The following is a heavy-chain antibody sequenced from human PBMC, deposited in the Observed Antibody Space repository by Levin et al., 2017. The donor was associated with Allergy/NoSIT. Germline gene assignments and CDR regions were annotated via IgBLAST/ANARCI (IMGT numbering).Heavy chain of an antibody. Sequence: SVKVSCKASGGTFSSYAISWVRQAPGQGLEWMGGIIPIFGTANYAQKFQGRVTITADESTSTAYMELSSLRSEDTAVYYCASKLGYCSSTSCYSHNYYYYGMDVWGQGTTVTVSS. CDR1: GGTFSSYA. CDR3: ASKLGYCSSTSCYSHNYYYYGMDV. D-gene: IGHD2-2*01. CDR2: IIPIFGTA. V-gene: IGHV1-69*13. J-gene: IGHJ6*02.